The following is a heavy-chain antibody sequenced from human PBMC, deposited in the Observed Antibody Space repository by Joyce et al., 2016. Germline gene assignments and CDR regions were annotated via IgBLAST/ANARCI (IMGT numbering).Heavy chain of an antibody. Sequence: QVQLRQWGAGLLKPSETLSLPCAVSGGPFRGFFWTWVRQPPGKALECIGDITASGATNYNPSLRSRVAISVDPSNNQFSLALTSLSAADMAVYYCARSQWLAPLMYWGQGTLVTVSP. CDR2: ITASGAT. CDR1: GGPFRGFF. V-gene: IGHV4-34*02. D-gene: IGHD6-19*01. CDR3: ARSQWLAPLMY. J-gene: IGHJ4*02.